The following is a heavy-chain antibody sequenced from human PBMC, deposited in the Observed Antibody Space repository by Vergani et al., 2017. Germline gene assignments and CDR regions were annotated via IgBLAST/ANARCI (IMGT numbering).Heavy chain of an antibody. CDR1: GGSISAGHYF. Sequence: QVQLQASGPGRVKPSQTLSLTCTMSGGSISAGHYFWSWIRQPAGKGLEWLGHISASGNASHSPSLKTRVSMSVDTSKTQFSLTVTSVTAADTAIYFCARRSGGYYSGGKVHPLRTAFDVWGHGTVVTVSS. CDR3: ARRSGGYYSGGKVHPLRTAFDV. J-gene: IGHJ3*01. CDR2: ISASGNA. D-gene: IGHD2-15*01. V-gene: IGHV4-61*02.